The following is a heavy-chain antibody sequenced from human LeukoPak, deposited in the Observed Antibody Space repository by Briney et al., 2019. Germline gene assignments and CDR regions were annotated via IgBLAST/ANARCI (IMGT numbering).Heavy chain of an antibody. Sequence: SETLSLTCTVSGGSISSYYWSWIRQPAGKGLEWIGRIYISGSTNYNPSLKSRVTMSVDTSKNQFSLKLSSVTAADTAVYYCARDEGAHADYYDSSGYFSKAFDIWGQGTMVTVSS. J-gene: IGHJ3*02. V-gene: IGHV4-4*07. CDR1: GGSISSYY. CDR3: ARDEGAHADYYDSSGYFSKAFDI. D-gene: IGHD3-22*01. CDR2: IYISGST.